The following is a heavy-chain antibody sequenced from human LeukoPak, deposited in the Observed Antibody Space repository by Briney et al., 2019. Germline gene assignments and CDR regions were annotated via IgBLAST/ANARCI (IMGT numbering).Heavy chain of an antibody. CDR1: GFTFSSYW. CDR2: IKQDGSEK. V-gene: IGHV3-7*01. D-gene: IGHD6-19*01. CDR3: ARRVWGGWYYFDY. Sequence: GGSLRLSCAASGFTFSSYWMSWVRQAPGKGLEWLANIKQDGSEKYYVDSVKGRFTISRDNAKNSLYLQMNSLRAEDTAVYYCARRVWGGWYYFDYWGQGTLVTVSS. J-gene: IGHJ4*02.